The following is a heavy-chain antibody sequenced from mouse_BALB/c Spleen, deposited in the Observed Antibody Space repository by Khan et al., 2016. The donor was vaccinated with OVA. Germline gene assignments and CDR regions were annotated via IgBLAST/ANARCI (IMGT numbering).Heavy chain of an antibody. J-gene: IGHJ2*01. D-gene: IGHD1-1*01. CDR1: GYSITSDYA. Sequence: VQLQQSGPGLVKPSQSLSLTCTVTGYSITSDYAWNWIRQFPGNKLEWMGYISYSGRTSYNPSLKSRISITRDTSKNQFFLQLNSVTTEDTATYYCARSVTITTVVATDFDYWGQGTTLTVPS. V-gene: IGHV3-2*02. CDR2: ISYSGRT. CDR3: ARSVTITTVVATDFDY.